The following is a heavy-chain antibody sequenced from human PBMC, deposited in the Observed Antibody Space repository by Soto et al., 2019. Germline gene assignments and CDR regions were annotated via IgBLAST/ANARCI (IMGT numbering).Heavy chain of an antibody. V-gene: IGHV3-23*01. Sequence: SCKASGLRFSRYAMSWVSKAPGKGLEWVSAISGSGGSTYYADSVKGRFTISRDNSKNTLYLQMNSLRAEDTAVYYCAKLYYYDSSGYSHYWGQGTLVTV. D-gene: IGHD3-22*01. J-gene: IGHJ4*02. CDR1: GLRFSRYA. CDR3: AKLYYYDSSGYSHY. CDR2: ISGSGGST.